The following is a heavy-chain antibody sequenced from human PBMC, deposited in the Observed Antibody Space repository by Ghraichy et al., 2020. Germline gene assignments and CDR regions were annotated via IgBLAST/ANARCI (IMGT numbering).Heavy chain of an antibody. Sequence: GESLNISCAASGFTFSSYWMSWVRLAPGKGLEWVANIKQDGSEKYYVDSVKGRFTISRDNAKNSLYLQMNSLRAEDTAVYYCARASLGPLRGYYGMDVWGQGTTVTVSS. CDR3: ARASLGPLRGYYGMDV. CDR1: GFTFSSYW. J-gene: IGHJ6*02. CDR2: IKQDGSEK. D-gene: IGHD1-26*01. V-gene: IGHV3-7*03.